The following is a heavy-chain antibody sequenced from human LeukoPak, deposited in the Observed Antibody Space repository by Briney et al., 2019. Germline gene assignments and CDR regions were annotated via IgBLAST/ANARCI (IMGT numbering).Heavy chain of an antibody. CDR2: IKSDGTST. Sequence: PGGSLRLSCAASGFTFSTYWMHWVRQAPGEGLVWVSRIKSDGTSTTYAGSVKGRFIISRDNSKNTLYLHMNSLRAEDTAVYFCAKRPRPYTTSSEIYYYYYMDVWGKGTTVTVSS. J-gene: IGHJ6*03. CDR1: GFTFSTYW. CDR3: AKRPRPYTTSSEIYYYYYMDV. V-gene: IGHV3-74*01. D-gene: IGHD6-6*01.